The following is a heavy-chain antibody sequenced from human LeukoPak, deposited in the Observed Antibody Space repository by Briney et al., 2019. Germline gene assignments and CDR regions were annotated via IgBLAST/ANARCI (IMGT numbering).Heavy chain of an antibody. CDR3: AGERGEEYSSGWYKTNYFYN. V-gene: IGHV4-39*07. CDR2: IYYGGNT. J-gene: IGHJ4*02. CDR1: GGSMSGSPYY. Sequence: PSETLSLTCTVSGGSMSGSPYYWAWIRQPPGKGLEWIGTIYYGGNTFYSPSLKSRVTISIDTSKNHFSLMLSSVTGADTAVYYCAGERGEEYSSGWYKTNYFYNWGQGIRVTVSS. D-gene: IGHD6-19*01.